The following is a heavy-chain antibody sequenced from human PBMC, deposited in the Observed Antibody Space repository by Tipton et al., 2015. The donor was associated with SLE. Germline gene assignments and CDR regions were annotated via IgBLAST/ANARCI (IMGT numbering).Heavy chain of an antibody. D-gene: IGHD6-6*01. CDR2: ISYDGSNK. CDR1: RFTFHNYA. Sequence: SLRLSCAASRFTFHNYAMHWVRQAPGKGLEWVAVISYDGSNKYYADSVKGRFTISRDNSKNTLYLQMNSLRAEDTAVYYCARDLLIRYSSSLDYWGQGTLVTVSS. CDR3: ARDLLIRYSSSLDY. V-gene: IGHV3-30*04. J-gene: IGHJ4*02.